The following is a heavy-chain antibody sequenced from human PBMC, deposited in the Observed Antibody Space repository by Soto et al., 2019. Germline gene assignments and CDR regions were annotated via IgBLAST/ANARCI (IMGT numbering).Heavy chain of an antibody. CDR1: GFTFSSYW. V-gene: IGHV3-7*01. Sequence: EVQLVESGGGLVQPGGSLRLSCAASGFTFSSYWMTWVRQAPGKGLEWVANIKQDGSEKYYVDSVKGRFTISRDNAKNSLYLQMNSRRAEDTAVYYCAADPRPQLVPIDYWGQGTLVTVSS. CDR2: IKQDGSEK. D-gene: IGHD6-6*01. CDR3: AADPRPQLVPIDY. J-gene: IGHJ4*02.